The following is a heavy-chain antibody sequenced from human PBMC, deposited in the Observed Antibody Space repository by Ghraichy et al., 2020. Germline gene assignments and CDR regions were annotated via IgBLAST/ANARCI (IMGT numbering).Heavy chain of an antibody. CDR1: GYTLTELS. V-gene: IGHV1-24*01. J-gene: IGHJ6*02. Sequence: ASVKVSCKVSGYTLTELSMHWVRQAPGKGLEWMGGFDPEDGETIYAQKFQGRVTMTEDTSTDTAYMELSSLRSEDTAVYYCATPRGATIRYYYYGMDVWGQGTTVTVSS. CDR2: FDPEDGET. CDR3: ATPRGATIRYYYYGMDV. D-gene: IGHD1-26*01.